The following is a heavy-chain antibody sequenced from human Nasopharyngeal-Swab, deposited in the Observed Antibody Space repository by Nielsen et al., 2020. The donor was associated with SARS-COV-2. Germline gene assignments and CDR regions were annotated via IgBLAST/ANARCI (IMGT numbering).Heavy chain of an antibody. V-gene: IGHV4-30-2*04. CDR2: VYHFGNT. CDR3: ARIGPPYSNYAVDP. J-gene: IGHJ5*02. Sequence: RQAPGKDMEWIGSVYHFGNTYYNPSLKSRVTLSVDTSKNQFSLKLSSVTAADTAVYYCARIGPPYSNYAVDPWGQGTLVTVSS. D-gene: IGHD4-11*01.